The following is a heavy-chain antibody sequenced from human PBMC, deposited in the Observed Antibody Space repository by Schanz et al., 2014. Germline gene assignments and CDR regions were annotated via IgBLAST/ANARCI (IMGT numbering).Heavy chain of an antibody. J-gene: IGHJ4*02. D-gene: IGHD6-13*01. CDR1: SGSFSGYY. V-gene: IGHV4-34*01. Sequence: QVQLQQWGAGLLKPSETLSLSCAVYSGSFSGYYWSWIRQPPGKGLEWIGEINHSGSTNYNPSLKSRDTISVDTSKNQFSLKLSSVPAADTAVYYCARGPDSTSADVTRGRRRYYFDYWGQGTLVTVSS. CDR3: ARGPDSTSADVTRGRRRYYFDY. CDR2: INHSGST.